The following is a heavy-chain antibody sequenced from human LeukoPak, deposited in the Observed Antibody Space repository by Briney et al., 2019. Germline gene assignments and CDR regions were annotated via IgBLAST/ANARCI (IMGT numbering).Heavy chain of an antibody. V-gene: IGHV4-34*01. J-gene: IGHJ5*02. D-gene: IGHD3-10*01. CDR3: ARDYYGSGSYSGGGFDP. CDR1: GGSFSGYY. CDR2: INHSGST. Sequence: ASETLSLTCAVYGGSFSGYYWSWIRQPPGKGLEWIGEINHSGSTNYNPSLKSRVTISVDTSKNQFSLKLSSVTAADTAVYYCARDYYGSGSYSGGGFDPWGQGTLVTVSS.